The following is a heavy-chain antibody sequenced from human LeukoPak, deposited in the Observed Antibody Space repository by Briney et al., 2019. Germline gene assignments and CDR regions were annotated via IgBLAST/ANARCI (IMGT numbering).Heavy chain of an antibody. CDR1: GGSISSYY. V-gene: IGHV4-59*08. CDR3: ARHTLLGSGSYFDN. J-gene: IGHJ4*02. CDR2: IYYSGST. D-gene: IGHD3-10*01. Sequence: PSETLSLTCTVSGGSISSYYWSWIRQPPGKGLEWIGYIYYSGSTYYSPSLESRLVISVDTSKNQFSLKLSSVTAADTAVYYCARHTLLGSGSYFDNWGQGALVTVSS.